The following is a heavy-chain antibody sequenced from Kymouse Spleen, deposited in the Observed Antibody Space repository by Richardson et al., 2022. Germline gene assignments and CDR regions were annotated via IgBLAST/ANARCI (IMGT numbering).Heavy chain of an antibody. CDR2: IYYSGST. CDR3: AREGAARGVTYYYYGMDV. Sequence: QLQLQESGPGLVKPSETLSLTCTVSGGSISSSSYYWGWIRQPPGKGLEWIGSIYYSGSTYYNPSLKSRVTISVDTSKNQFSLKLSSVTAADTAVYYCAREGAARGVTYYYYGMDVWGQGTTVTVSS. J-gene: IGHJ6*02. CDR1: GGSISSSSYY. D-gene: IGHD3-10*01. V-gene: IGHV4-39*01.